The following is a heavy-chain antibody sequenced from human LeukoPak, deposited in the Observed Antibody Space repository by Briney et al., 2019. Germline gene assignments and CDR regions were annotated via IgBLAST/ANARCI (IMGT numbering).Heavy chain of an antibody. J-gene: IGHJ3*02. Sequence: GGSLRLSCAASGFTFSSYAMHWVRQAPGEGLEWVAVISYDGSNKYYADSVKGRFTISRDNSKNTLYLQMNSLRAEDTAVYYCARAADMIVVVMFSSPEFSVSGAFDIWGQGTMVTVSS. V-gene: IGHV3-30-3*01. CDR2: ISYDGSNK. D-gene: IGHD3-22*01. CDR3: ARAADMIVVVMFSSPEFSVSGAFDI. CDR1: GFTFSSYA.